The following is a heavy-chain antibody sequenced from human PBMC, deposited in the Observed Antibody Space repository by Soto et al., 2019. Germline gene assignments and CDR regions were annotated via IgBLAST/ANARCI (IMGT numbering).Heavy chain of an antibody. CDR2: IKHSGST. Sequence: SETLSLTCAVYGGSFSGYYWSWIRQPPGKGLEWIGEIKHSGSTNYNPSLKSRVTISVDTSKNQFSLKLSSVTAADTAVYYCARGSILHLGELSLDYWGQGTLVTVSS. CDR3: ARGSILHLGELSLDY. D-gene: IGHD3-16*02. CDR1: GGSFSGYY. J-gene: IGHJ4*02. V-gene: IGHV4-34*01.